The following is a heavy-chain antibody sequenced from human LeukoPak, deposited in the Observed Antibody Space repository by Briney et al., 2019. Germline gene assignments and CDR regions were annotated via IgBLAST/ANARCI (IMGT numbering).Heavy chain of an antibody. J-gene: IGHJ6*03. CDR1: GFTFSNYW. CDR2: INSDGSST. Sequence: GGSLRLSCTASGFTFSNYWMHWVRQAPGKGLVWVSRINSDGSSTSYAGSVKGRFTISRDNAKNTLYLQMNSLRAEDTAVYYCARVSSGSYFGYYYYYMDVWGKGTTVTVSS. D-gene: IGHD1-26*01. V-gene: IGHV3-74*01. CDR3: ARVSSGSYFGYYYYYMDV.